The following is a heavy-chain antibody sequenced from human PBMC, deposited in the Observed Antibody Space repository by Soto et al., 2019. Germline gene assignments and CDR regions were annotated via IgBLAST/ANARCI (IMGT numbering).Heavy chain of an antibody. D-gene: IGHD3-10*01. V-gene: IGHV1-3*01. Sequence: AASVKVSCKASGYTFTSYAMHWVRQAPGQRLEWMGWINADNGNTNYAQKLQGRVTMTRDTSTSTAYMELRSLRSDDTAVYYCVRQGFGALHGLVDVWGQGTTVTVSS. CDR1: GYTFTSYA. CDR3: VRQGFGALHGLVDV. CDR2: INADNGNT. J-gene: IGHJ6*02.